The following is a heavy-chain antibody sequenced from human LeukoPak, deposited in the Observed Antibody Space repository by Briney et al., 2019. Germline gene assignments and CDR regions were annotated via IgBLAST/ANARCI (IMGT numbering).Heavy chain of an antibody. V-gene: IGHV4-59*01. CDR3: ARGMPASGTGWYFDL. D-gene: IGHD6-13*01. Sequence: SETLSLTCTVSGGSITGYYWNWLRQPPGKGLGWIGYIFYSGTTDYNPSLKSRVTISVDTSKNRFSLKLSSVAAADTAVYYCARGMPASGTGWYFDLWGRGTLVTVSS. CDR1: GGSITGYY. CDR2: IFYSGTT. J-gene: IGHJ2*01.